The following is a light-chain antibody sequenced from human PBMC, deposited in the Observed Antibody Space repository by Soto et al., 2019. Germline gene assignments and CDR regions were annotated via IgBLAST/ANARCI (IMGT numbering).Light chain of an antibody. J-gene: IGKJ5*01. CDR3: QQLNSSPFT. Sequence: DIQLTQSPSFLSASVGDGVTITCRASQGISSYLAWYQQKPGKAPKLLIYDASTLQSGVPSRFSGSGSGTEFTLTISSLLPEDFATYHCQQLNSSPFTFGQGTRLEIK. CDR1: QGISSY. CDR2: DAS. V-gene: IGKV1-9*01.